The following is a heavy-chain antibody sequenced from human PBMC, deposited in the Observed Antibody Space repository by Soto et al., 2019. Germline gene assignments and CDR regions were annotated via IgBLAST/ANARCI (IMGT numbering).Heavy chain of an antibody. D-gene: IGHD3-3*01. J-gene: IGHJ6*03. V-gene: IGHV1-3*01. CDR3: ATTPFIYDFWSGYPDYYYYMDV. CDR1: GYTFTNHA. Sequence: ASVKVSCKASGYTFTNHAMHWVRQAPGQRLEWMGWINADNGNTGYSQKFQGRVTMTRNTSISTAYMELSSLRSEDTAVYYCATTPFIYDFWSGYPDYYYYMDVWGKGTTVTVSS. CDR2: INADNGNT.